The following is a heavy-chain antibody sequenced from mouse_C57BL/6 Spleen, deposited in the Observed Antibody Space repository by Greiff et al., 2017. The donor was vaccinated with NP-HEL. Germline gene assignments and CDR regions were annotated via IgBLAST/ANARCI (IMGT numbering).Heavy chain of an antibody. Sequence: QVQLQQSGAELVRPGSSVKLSCKASGYTFTSYWMDWVKQRPGQGLEWIGNIYPSDSETHYNQKFKDKATLTVDKSSSTAYMQLSSLTSEDSAVYYCARWVGYGNYDRHYWGQGTTLTVSS. J-gene: IGHJ2*01. V-gene: IGHV1-61*01. CDR2: IYPSDSET. CDR1: GYTFTSYW. D-gene: IGHD2-10*02. CDR3: ARWVGYGNYDRHY.